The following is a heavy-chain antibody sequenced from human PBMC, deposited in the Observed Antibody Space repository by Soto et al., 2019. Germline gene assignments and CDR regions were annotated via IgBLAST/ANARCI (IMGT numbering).Heavy chain of an antibody. V-gene: IGHV3-74*01. CDR2: INSDGSST. J-gene: IGHJ6*02. CDR3: ERELEYLRNGMDV. CDR1: GFTFISGL. Sequence: VVSLILSCSASGFTFISGLIHWFRQAPGKGLVWVSRINSDGSSTSYADSVKGRFTISRDNAKNTLYLQMNSLRAEDKAVYYCERELEYLRNGMDVWGQGTTVTVSS. D-gene: IGHD4-17*01.